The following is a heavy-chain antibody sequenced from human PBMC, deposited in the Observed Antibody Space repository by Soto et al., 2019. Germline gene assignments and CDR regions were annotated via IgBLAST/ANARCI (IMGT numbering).Heavy chain of an antibody. J-gene: IGHJ4*02. CDR3: AKGLTGSSSRADD. D-gene: IGHD6-6*01. Sequence: ASVTVSCKASGYTFTSYDISWVRPAHGQGLEWMGWISTYNGNTNYAQKLQGRVTMTTDTSTSTAYMELRSLRSDDTAVDYCAKGLTGSSSRADDWGQGTLVTFSS. CDR1: GYTFTSYD. V-gene: IGHV1-18*04. CDR2: ISTYNGNT.